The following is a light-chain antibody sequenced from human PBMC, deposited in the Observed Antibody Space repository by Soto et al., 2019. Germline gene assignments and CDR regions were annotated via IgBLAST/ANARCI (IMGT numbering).Light chain of an antibody. V-gene: IGKV1-5*03. CDR1: QNITNF. Sequence: DIQMTQSPSSLSASVGDRVTIACRASQNITNFLNWYQQKPGKAPNLLIHKASHLESGVPSRFSGSGSGTEFTLTISSLQPGDFATYYCQHYNTYPWTFGQGTKVDIK. CDR3: QHYNTYPWT. J-gene: IGKJ1*01. CDR2: KAS.